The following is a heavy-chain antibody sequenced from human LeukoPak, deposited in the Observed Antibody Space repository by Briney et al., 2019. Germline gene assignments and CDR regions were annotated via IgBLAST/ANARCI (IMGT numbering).Heavy chain of an antibody. Sequence: HPGGSLRLSCAASGFTFSSYSMNWVRQAPGKGLEWVSYISSSSSTIYYADSVKGRFTISRDNAKNSLYLQMNSLRAEDTAVYYCARVLYCSGGSCYLPYTPGSDYWGQGTLVTVSS. J-gene: IGHJ4*02. CDR1: GFTFSSYS. D-gene: IGHD2-15*01. V-gene: IGHV3-48*01. CDR3: ARVLYCSGGSCYLPYTPGSDY. CDR2: ISSSSSTI.